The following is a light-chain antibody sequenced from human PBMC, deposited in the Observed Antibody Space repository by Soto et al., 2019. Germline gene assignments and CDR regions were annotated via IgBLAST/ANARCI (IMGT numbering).Light chain of an antibody. Sequence: AIQMTQSPSSLSASVGDRVTITCRASQGIRNDLGWYQQKPGRAPKLLIYAASSLQSGVPSRFGGSGSSTDFTLTISSLQPEDFATYYCLQDYNYPRTFGQGTKVEIK. CDR2: AAS. CDR1: QGIRND. J-gene: IGKJ1*01. CDR3: LQDYNYPRT. V-gene: IGKV1-6*01.